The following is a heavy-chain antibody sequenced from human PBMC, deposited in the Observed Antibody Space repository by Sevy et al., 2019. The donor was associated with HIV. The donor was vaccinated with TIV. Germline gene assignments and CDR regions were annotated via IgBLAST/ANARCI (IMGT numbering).Heavy chain of an antibody. Sequence: GGSLRLSCAASGFTFSSYGMHWVRQAPGKGLEWVAVISYDGSNKYYADSVKGRFTISRDNSKNTLYLQMNSLRAEDTAVYYCAKVVSAGELDYWGQGTLVTVSS. CDR1: GFTFSSYG. D-gene: IGHD3-16*01. V-gene: IGHV3-30*18. J-gene: IGHJ4*02. CDR3: AKVVSAGELDY. CDR2: ISYDGSNK.